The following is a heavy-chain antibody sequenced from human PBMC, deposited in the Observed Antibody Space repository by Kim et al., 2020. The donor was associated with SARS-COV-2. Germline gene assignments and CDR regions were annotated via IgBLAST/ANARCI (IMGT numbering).Heavy chain of an antibody. D-gene: IGHD3-3*01. CDR2: IYYSGST. CDR1: GGSISSGGYY. CDR3: ARVPYDFWSGSPDAFDI. V-gene: IGHV4-31*03. J-gene: IGHJ3*02. Sequence: SETLSLTCTVSGGSISSGGYYWSWIRQHPGKGLEWIGYIYYSGSTYYNPSLKSRVTISVDTSKNQFSLKLSSVTAADTAVYYCARVPYDFWSGSPDAFDIWGQGTMVTVSS.